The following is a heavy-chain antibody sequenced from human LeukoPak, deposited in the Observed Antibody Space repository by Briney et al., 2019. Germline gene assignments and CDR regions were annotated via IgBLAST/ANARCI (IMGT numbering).Heavy chain of an antibody. CDR3: ARDLRAPPPYGDFEGGAFDI. CDR2: IYSGGST. CDR1: GFTVSSDY. Sequence: GGSLRLSCAASGFTVSSDYMSWVRQAPGKGLEWVSVIYSGGSTYYADSVKGRFTISRDNSKNTLYLQMNSLRAEDTAVYYCARDLRAPPPYGDFEGGAFDIWGQGTTVTVSS. V-gene: IGHV3-53*01. J-gene: IGHJ3*02. D-gene: IGHD4-17*01.